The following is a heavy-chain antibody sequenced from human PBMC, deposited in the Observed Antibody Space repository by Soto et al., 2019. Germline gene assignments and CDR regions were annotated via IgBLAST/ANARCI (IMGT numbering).Heavy chain of an antibody. D-gene: IGHD4-17*01. CDR2: MNPKSGHT. J-gene: IGHJ6*02. CDR3: ARTDGDLDV. CDR1: GYTFSSYD. Sequence: QVQLVQSGAEVKKPGASVKVSCKASGYTFSSYDINWARQATGQGLEWMGWMNPKSGHTGSAQKFQGRVTMTRDTSISTAYMELSSLRSEDTAIYYCARTDGDLDVWGQGTTVTVSS. V-gene: IGHV1-8*01.